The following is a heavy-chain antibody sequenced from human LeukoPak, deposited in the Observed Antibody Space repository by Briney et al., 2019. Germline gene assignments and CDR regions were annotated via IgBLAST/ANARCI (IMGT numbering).Heavy chain of an antibody. D-gene: IGHD2-15*01. J-gene: IGHJ6*02. CDR3: VRGYSFGPYGMDV. V-gene: IGHV3-64D*09. CDR1: GFPFSSYA. Sequence: GGSLRLSCSASGFPFSSYAMHWVRQAPGKGLEYVSAISDSSGSTYYADSVKGRFTISRDNSKNTLYLQMSSLRAEDTAVYFCVRGYSFGPYGMDVWGQGTTVTVSS. CDR2: ISDSSGST.